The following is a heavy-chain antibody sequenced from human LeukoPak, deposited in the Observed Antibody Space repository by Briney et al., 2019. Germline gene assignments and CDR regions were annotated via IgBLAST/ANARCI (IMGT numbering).Heavy chain of an antibody. CDR1: GGSISSGGYS. CDR2: IYHSGST. Sequence: SETLSLTCAVSGGSISSGGYSWSWIRQPPGKGLECIGYIYHSGSTYYNPSLKSRVTISVDRSKNQFSLKLSSVTAADTAVYYCARALIAYYDSSGYYFDYWGQGTLVTVSS. V-gene: IGHV4-30-2*01. CDR3: ARALIAYYDSSGYYFDY. J-gene: IGHJ4*02. D-gene: IGHD3-22*01.